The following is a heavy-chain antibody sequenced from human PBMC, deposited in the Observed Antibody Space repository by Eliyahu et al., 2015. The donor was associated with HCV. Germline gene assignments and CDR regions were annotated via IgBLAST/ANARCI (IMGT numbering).Heavy chain of an antibody. D-gene: IGHD1-26*01. V-gene: IGHV3-23*01. CDR2: ISDSGANT. J-gene: IGHJ4*02. CDR1: GFXFSSYA. CDR3: AKEGVVGDTTFDY. Sequence: EVQLLESGGNLVQPGGSLRISCAASGFXFSSYAMSWVRQAPGRGLEWVSAISDSGANTYFADAVKGRFTISRDNSKNTVYLQMNSLRAEDTAIYYCAKEGVVGDTTFDYWGQGTLVTVSS.